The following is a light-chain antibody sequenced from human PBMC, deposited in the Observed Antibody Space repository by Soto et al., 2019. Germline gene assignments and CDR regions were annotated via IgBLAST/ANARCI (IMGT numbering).Light chain of an antibody. CDR3: QQYSTYRT. J-gene: IGKJ1*01. Sequence: DIQMTQSPSTLSASLGDRVTITCRASQSISSWLAWYQQKPGKAPKLLIYKASSLESGVPSRFSGSGSGTEFTLTISSLQPDDFATYYCQQYSTYRTFGQGTKVDTK. CDR1: QSISSW. V-gene: IGKV1-5*03. CDR2: KAS.